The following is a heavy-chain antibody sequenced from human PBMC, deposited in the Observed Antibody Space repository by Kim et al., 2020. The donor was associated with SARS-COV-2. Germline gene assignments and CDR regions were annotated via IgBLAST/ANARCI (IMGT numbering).Heavy chain of an antibody. CDR1: GGSFSGYY. CDR3: AGGIVVVPAASWFDP. CDR2: INHSGST. D-gene: IGHD2-2*01. V-gene: IGHV4-34*01. Sequence: SETLSLTCAVYGGSFSGYYWSWIRQPPGKGLEWIGEINHSGSTNYNPSLKSRVTISVDTSKNQFSLKLSSVTAADTAVYYCAGGIVVVPAASWFDPWGQGTLVTVSS. J-gene: IGHJ5*02.